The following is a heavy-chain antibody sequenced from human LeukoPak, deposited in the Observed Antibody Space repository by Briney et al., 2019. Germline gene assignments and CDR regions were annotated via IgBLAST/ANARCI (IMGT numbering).Heavy chain of an antibody. CDR1: GYSFTSHY. V-gene: IGHV1-46*01. CDR3: ARDISEGDYAWWFDP. D-gene: IGHD3-16*01. J-gene: IGHJ5*02. CDR2: INPSGSAT. Sequence: ASVKVSCNASGYSFTSHYMHWVRQAPGQGLEWMGLINPSGSATRYAQSFQGRVTMTRDLSTSTDYMELSSLRSDDTAVYFCARDISEGDYAWWFDPWGQGTLVTVAS.